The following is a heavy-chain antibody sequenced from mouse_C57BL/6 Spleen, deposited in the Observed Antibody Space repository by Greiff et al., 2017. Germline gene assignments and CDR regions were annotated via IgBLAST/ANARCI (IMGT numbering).Heavy chain of an antibody. CDR1: GYAFSSYW. V-gene: IGHV1-80*01. CDR2: IYPGDGDT. J-gene: IGHJ4*01. D-gene: IGHD1-1*01. Sequence: QVHVKQSGAELVKPGASVKISCKASGYAFSSYWMNWVKQRPGKGLEWIGQIYPGDGDTNYNGKFKGKATLTADKSSSTAYMQLSSLTSEDSAVYFCARITTVVATGNYAMDYWGQGTSVTVSS. CDR3: ARITTVVATGNYAMDY.